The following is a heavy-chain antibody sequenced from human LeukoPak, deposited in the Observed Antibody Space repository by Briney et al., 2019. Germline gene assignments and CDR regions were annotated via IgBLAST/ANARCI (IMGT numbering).Heavy chain of an antibody. CDR2: IYYSGST. J-gene: IGHJ4*02. Sequence: PSETLSLTCTVSGGSISSSSYYWGWIRQPPGKGLEWIGSIYYSGSTYYNPSLKSRVTISLDTSKNQFSLKLSSVTAADTAVYYCARDLGYSSGWYDYWGQGTLVTVSS. CDR1: GGSISSSSYY. D-gene: IGHD6-19*01. CDR3: ARDLGYSSGWYDY. V-gene: IGHV4-39*07.